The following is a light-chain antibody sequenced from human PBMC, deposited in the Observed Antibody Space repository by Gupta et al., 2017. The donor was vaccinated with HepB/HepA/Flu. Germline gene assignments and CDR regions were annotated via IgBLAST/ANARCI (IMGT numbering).Light chain of an antibody. CDR1: QRVTKNY. Sequence: EIVLTQSPATLSLSPGERATLSCRASQRVTKNYLAWYQQKPGQAPRLLIYGASRRATGIPDRFSGSGSGRDFTLAISRLEPEDSVGYYCQQYGDSPPYTFGQGTKLEIK. CDR3: QQYGDSPPYT. V-gene: IGKV3-20*01. CDR2: GAS. J-gene: IGKJ2*01.